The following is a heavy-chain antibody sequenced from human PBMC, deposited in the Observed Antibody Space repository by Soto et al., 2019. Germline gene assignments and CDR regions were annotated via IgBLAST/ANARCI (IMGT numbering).Heavy chain of an antibody. CDR1: GYTFTSYG. CDR3: ARGTMVRGVTTDPYYYYGMDV. Sequence: QVQLVQSGAEVKKPGASVKVSCKASGYTFTSYGISWVRQAPGQGLEWMGWISAYNGNKNYAQKRQGTVTWPTDPSTSTAYLELRSLRSDDTALYYCARGTMVRGVTTDPYYYYGMDVWGQGTTVTVSS. J-gene: IGHJ6*02. CDR2: ISAYNGNK. V-gene: IGHV1-18*01. D-gene: IGHD3-10*01.